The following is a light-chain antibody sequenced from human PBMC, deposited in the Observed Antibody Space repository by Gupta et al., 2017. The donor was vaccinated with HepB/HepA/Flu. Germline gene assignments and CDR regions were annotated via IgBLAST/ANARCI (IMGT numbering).Light chain of an antibody. V-gene: IGLV3-25*02. Sequence: SYELTQPPSVSVSPGQTARITCSGDALPKQYAYWYQQKQGQAPVVVIYKDSERASGIPERFSGSSSGTTVTLTISGVQAEEEADYYCQSADSSGTYVVFGGGTKLTVL. CDR3: QSADSSGTYVV. CDR2: KDS. CDR1: ALPKQY. J-gene: IGLJ2*01.